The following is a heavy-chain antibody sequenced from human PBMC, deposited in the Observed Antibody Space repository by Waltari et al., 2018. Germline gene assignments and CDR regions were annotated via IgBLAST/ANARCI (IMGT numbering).Heavy chain of an antibody. J-gene: IGHJ4*02. CDR2: ISYDGSNK. D-gene: IGHD2-15*01. CDR3: VNADKAAAAPSMGFDY. V-gene: IGHV3-30*18. Sequence: QVQLVASGGCVVQPGRSRRRPGAASGFTFLTVGPPWVSQPPGKGLEGVAVISYDGSNKYYADSVKGRFTISRDNSKNTLYLQMNSLRAEDTAVYYCVNADKAAAAPSMGFDYWGQGTLVTVSS. CDR1: GFTFLTVG.